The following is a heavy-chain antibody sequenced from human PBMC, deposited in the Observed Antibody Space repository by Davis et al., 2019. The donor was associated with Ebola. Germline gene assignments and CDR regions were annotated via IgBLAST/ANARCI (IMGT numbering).Heavy chain of an antibody. J-gene: IGHJ4*02. Sequence: GESLKISCAASGFTFSSYEFNWVRQAPGKGLEWVSYISSSGSTIYYAVSLKGRFTISRDNSKNTLCLQMNSLRAEDTAVYYCAKGGGGYSADSWGQGTLVTVSS. V-gene: IGHV3-48*03. CDR3: AKGGGGYSADS. CDR1: GFTFSSYE. D-gene: IGHD1-26*01. CDR2: ISSSGSTI.